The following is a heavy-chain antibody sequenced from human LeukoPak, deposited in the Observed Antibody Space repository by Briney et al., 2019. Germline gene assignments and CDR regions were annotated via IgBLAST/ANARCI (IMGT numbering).Heavy chain of an antibody. J-gene: IGHJ4*02. CDR1: GGSFSGYY. D-gene: IGHD5-24*01. CDR3: ARRRREFDY. V-gene: IGHV4-34*01. Sequence: SETLSLTCAVYGGSFSGYYWSWIRQPPGKGLEWIGEINHSGSTNYNPSLKSRVTISVDTSKNQFSLKLSSVTAADTAVYYCARRRREFDYWGQGTLVTVSS. CDR2: INHSGST.